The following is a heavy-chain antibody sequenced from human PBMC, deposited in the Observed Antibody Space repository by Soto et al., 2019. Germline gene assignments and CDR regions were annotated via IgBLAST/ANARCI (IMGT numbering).Heavy chain of an antibody. CDR3: ARHSDYYGSGHDAFDI. Sequence: EVQLVQSGAEVKKPGESLRISCKGSGYSFTSYWISWVRQMPGKGLEWMGRIDPSDSYTNYSPSFQGHVTISADKSIXXAYLQWSSLKASDTAMYYCARHSDYYGSGHDAFDIWGQGTMVTVSS. D-gene: IGHD3-10*01. V-gene: IGHV5-10-1*01. CDR1: GYSFTSYW. CDR2: IDPSDSYT. J-gene: IGHJ3*02.